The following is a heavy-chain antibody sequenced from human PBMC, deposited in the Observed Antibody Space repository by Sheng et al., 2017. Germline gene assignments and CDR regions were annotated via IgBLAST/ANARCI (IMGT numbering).Heavy chain of an antibody. V-gene: IGHV5-51*03. CDR1: GFSFGKYW. J-gene: IGHJ4*01. CDR2: IYPDYSDT. CDR3: ARGHCSSTTCRFYFDY. D-gene: IGHD2-2*01. Sequence: EVQLVQSGAEVKKAGESLRISCKGSGFSFGKYWIGWVRQMPGKGLEWMGVIYPDYSDTRYSPSFQGQVTMSADKSISTAYLQWSSLQASDTAIYFCARGHCSSTTCRFYFDYWG.